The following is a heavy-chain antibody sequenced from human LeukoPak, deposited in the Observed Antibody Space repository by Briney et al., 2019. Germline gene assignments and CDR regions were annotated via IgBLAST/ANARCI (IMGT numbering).Heavy chain of an antibody. D-gene: IGHD3-10*01. CDR2: IRTKPNNYAT. CDR1: GFTFSNFW. V-gene: IGHV3-73*01. J-gene: IGHJ6*02. Sequence: PGGSLRLSCVASGFTFSNFWMSWVRQAPGKGLEWVGRIRTKPNNYATAYAASVKGRFTISRDDSENTAYLQMNSLKTEDTAVYYCARVNGSGYYYYYGMDVWGQGTTVTVSS. CDR3: ARVNGSGYYYYYGMDV.